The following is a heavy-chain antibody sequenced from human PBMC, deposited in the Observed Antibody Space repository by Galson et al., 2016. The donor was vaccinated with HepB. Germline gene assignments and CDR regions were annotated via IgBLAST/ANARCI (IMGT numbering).Heavy chain of an antibody. J-gene: IGHJ3*01. V-gene: IGHV3-15*01. CDR2: IKYKTQGGTT. CDR3: TPGYSTATTYHGDDAFDG. CDR1: EFTFTNAW. Sequence: SLRLSCAASEFTFTNAWMIWVRQAPGKGLEWIGRIKYKTQGGTTDYAEALKGRFTISIDDSKNTVFLQIYSLRTDDTAVYYCTPGYSTATTYHGDDAFDGWGRVTMVSVAS. D-gene: IGHD2-8*02.